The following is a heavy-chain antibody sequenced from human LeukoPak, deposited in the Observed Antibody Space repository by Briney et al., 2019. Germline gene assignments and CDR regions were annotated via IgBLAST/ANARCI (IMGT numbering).Heavy chain of an antibody. D-gene: IGHD6-13*01. V-gene: IGHV1-69*10. CDR2: IIPILGIA. CDR3: ARDLVEGAAAVFDY. Sequence: VKVXCKASGGTFSSYAISWVRQAPGQGLEWMGRIIPILGIANYAQKFQGRVTITADKSTSTAYMELSSLRSEDTAVYYCARDLVEGAAAVFDYWGQGTLVTVSS. J-gene: IGHJ4*02. CDR1: GGTFSSYA.